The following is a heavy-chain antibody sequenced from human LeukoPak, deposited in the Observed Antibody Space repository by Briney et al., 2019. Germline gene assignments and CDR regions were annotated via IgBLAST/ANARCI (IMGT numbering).Heavy chain of an antibody. CDR2: INAYNSNT. Sequence: ASVKVSCKASGYTFTTYGISWVRQAPGQGLEWMGWINAYNSNTNYAQKLQGRVTMTTDTSTSTAYMEPRSLRSDDSAVYYCARDGSGTWNDYWGQGTLVTVSS. CDR3: ARDGSGTWNDY. D-gene: IGHD3-10*01. CDR1: GYTFTTYG. J-gene: IGHJ4*02. V-gene: IGHV1-18*01.